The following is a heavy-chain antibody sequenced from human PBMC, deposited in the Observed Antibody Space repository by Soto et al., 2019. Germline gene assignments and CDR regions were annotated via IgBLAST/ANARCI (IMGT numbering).Heavy chain of an antibody. V-gene: IGHV1-69*04. CDR1: GGTFSSYT. J-gene: IGHJ4*02. D-gene: IGHD3-3*01. Sequence: ASVKVSCKASGGTFSSYTISWVRQAPGQGLEWMGRIIPILGIANYAQKFQGRVTITADKSTSTAYMELSSLRYEDTAVYYCAGDNYYFWRGFDYWGKGTLCTVS. CDR3: AGDNYYFWRGFDY. CDR2: IIPILGIA.